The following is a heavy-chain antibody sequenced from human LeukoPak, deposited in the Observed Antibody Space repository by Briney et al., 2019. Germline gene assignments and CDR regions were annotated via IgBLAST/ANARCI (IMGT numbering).Heavy chain of an antibody. CDR2: INPNSGGT. V-gene: IGHV1-2*02. CDR1: GYTFTGYY. Sequence: ASVKVSCTASGYTFTGYYMHWVRQAPGQGLEWMGWINPNSGGTNYAQKFQGRVTMTRDTSISTAYMELSRLRSDDTTVYYCAREPLKQQLVLGWFDPWGQGTLVTVSS. CDR3: AREPLKQQLVLGWFDP. D-gene: IGHD6-13*01. J-gene: IGHJ5*02.